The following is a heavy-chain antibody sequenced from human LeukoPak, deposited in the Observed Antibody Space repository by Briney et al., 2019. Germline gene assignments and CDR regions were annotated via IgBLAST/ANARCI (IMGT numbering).Heavy chain of an antibody. CDR3: AKQGCSGGSCYFDY. V-gene: IGHV3-23*01. Sequence: PGGSLRLSCAASGFTFSNYAMSWVRQAPGKGLEWVSGISGSDYSTYYEDSVKGRFTISRDNSKSTLYLQMNSLRAEDTAVYNCAKQGCSGGSCYFDYWGQGTLVSVSS. J-gene: IGHJ4*01. CDR2: ISGSDYST. CDR1: GFTFSNYA. D-gene: IGHD2-15*01.